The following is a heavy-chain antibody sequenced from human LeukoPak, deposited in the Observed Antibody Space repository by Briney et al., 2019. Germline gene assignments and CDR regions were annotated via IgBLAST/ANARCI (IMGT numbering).Heavy chain of an antibody. CDR1: GFTFSSYA. D-gene: IGHD3-22*01. CDR2: ISGSGGST. CDR3: AKDPPRDYYDSSGYPTIDY. V-gene: IGHV3-23*01. Sequence: GGSLRLSCAASGFTFSSYAMSWVRQAPGKGLEWVSAISGSGGSTYYADSVKGRFTISRDNSKNTLYLQMNSPRAEDTAVYYCAKDPPRDYYDSSGYPTIDYWGQGTLVTVSS. J-gene: IGHJ4*02.